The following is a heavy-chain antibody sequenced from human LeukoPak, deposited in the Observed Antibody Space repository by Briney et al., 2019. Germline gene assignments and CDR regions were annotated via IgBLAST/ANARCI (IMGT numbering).Heavy chain of an antibody. D-gene: IGHD3-10*01. CDR2: INPNSGGT. CDR3: ASGDRVTMLRGGNIGYFDY. V-gene: IGHV1-2*02. Sequence: ASVKVSCKASGYTFSGYYLHWVRQAPGQGREWMGWINPNSGGTDYAQKFQGRVTMTRDTSISTAYMELSRLRCDDTAVYYCASGDRVTMLRGGNIGYFDYWGQGTLVTVSS. J-gene: IGHJ4*02. CDR1: GYTFSGYY.